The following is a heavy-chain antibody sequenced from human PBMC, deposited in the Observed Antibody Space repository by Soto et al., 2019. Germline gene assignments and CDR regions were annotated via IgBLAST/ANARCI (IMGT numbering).Heavy chain of an antibody. D-gene: IGHD2-2*01. CDR2: IIPILGIA. CDR3: ARYCSSTSCRPESYYYYGMDV. CDR1: GGTFSSYT. Sequence: EASVKVSCKASGGTFSSYTISWVRQAPGQGLEWMGRIIPILGIANYAQKFQGRVTITADKSTSTAYMELSSLRSEDTAVYYCARYCSSTSCRPESYYYYGMDVWGQGTRVTVSS. V-gene: IGHV1-69*02. J-gene: IGHJ6*02.